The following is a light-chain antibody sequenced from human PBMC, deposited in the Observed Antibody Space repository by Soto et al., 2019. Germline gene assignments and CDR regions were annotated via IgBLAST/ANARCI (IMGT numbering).Light chain of an antibody. CDR3: QQYGSSPFT. Sequence: DIVLTQSPGTLSLSPGERATLSCRASQTVSSNNLAWYQQKRGQAPRLLIYGASSRAAAIPDRFRGSGSGTHFTLIISSLAPEDFAVYYCQQYGSSPFTFGPGTAVDIK. CDR2: GAS. V-gene: IGKV3-20*01. CDR1: QTVSSNN. J-gene: IGKJ3*01.